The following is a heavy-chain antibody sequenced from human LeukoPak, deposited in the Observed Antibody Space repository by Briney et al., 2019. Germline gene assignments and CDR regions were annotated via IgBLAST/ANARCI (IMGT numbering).Heavy chain of an antibody. V-gene: IGHV3-48*03. Sequence: PGGSLRLSCVASGFTFSSYEMNWVRQAPGGGLEWVSKISSSGSTKYYAESLKGRFTISRDNAKSSLYLQMNSLTAEDTAVYYFALIAVAATDYWGQGTLVTVSS. CDR2: ISSSGSTK. J-gene: IGHJ4*02. CDR1: GFTFSSYE. CDR3: ALIAVAATDY. D-gene: IGHD6-19*01.